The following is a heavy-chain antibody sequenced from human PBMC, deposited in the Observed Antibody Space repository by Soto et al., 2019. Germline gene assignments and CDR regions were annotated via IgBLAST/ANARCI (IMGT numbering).Heavy chain of an antibody. V-gene: IGHV3-33*01. D-gene: IGHD6-13*01. CDR2: IWYDGSNK. J-gene: IGHJ4*02. CDR1: GFTFSSYG. Sequence: VQLLESGGDLVQPGGSLRLSCAASGFTFSSYGMHWVRQAPGKGLEWVAVIWYDGSNKYYADSVKGRFTISRDNSKNTLYLQMNSLRAEDTAVYYCARGSIPGSSWGRGYYFDYWGQGTLVTVSS. CDR3: ARGSIPGSSWGRGYYFDY.